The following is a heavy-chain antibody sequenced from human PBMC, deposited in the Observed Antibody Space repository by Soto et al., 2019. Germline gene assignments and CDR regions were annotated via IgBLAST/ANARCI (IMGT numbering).Heavy chain of an antibody. D-gene: IGHD4-17*01. V-gene: IGHV4-39*01. CDR2: IYYSGST. CDR3: ARPKPDYGGNGLYFDY. Sequence: QLQLQESGPGLVKPSETLSLTCTVSGGSISSSSYYWGWIRQPPGKGLEWIGSIYYSGSTYYNPSLKSRVTISVDTSKNQFSLKLSSVTAADTAVYYCARPKPDYGGNGLYFDYWGQGTLVTVSS. J-gene: IGHJ4*02. CDR1: GGSISSSSYY.